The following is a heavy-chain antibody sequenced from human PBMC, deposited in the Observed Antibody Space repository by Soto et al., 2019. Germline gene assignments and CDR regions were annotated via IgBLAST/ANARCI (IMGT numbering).Heavy chain of an antibody. Sequence: SETLSLTCTVSSGSIRRYFWSWMRQPPGKGLEWIGYISYSGSTTYNPSLRSRVTISVDTSRSQFSLRLTSVTAADTAVYYCARHNTTDNWNYDYWGQGTLVTVSS. V-gene: IGHV4-59*08. CDR1: SGSIRRYF. D-gene: IGHD1-7*01. CDR3: ARHNTTDNWNYDY. CDR2: ISYSGST. J-gene: IGHJ4*02.